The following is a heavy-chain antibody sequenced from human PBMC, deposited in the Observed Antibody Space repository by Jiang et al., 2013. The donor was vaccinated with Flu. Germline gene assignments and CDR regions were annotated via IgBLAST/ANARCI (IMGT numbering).Heavy chain of an antibody. V-gene: IGHV4-38-2*01. Sequence: TLSLTCAVSGYSISSGYYWGWIRQPPGKGLEWIGSIYHSGSTYYNPSLKSRVTISVDTSKNQFSLKLSSVTAADTAVYYCARAFDSQGYWGQGTLVTVSS. CDR1: GYSISSGYY. D-gene: IGHD3-22*01. J-gene: IGHJ4*02. CDR3: ARAFDSQGY. CDR2: IYHSGST.